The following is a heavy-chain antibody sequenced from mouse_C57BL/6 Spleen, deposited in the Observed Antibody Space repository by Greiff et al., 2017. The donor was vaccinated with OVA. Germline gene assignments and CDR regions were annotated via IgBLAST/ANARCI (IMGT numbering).Heavy chain of an antibody. CDR1: GFTFSDYG. CDR3: ARPGDGYYNAWFAY. Sequence: EVKLVESGGGLVKPGGSLKLSCAASGFTFSDYGMHWVRQAPEKGLEWVAYISSGSSTIYYADTVKGRFTISRDNAKNTLFLQMTSLRSEDTAMYYCARPGDGYYNAWFAYWGQGTLVTVSA. CDR2: ISSGSSTI. V-gene: IGHV5-17*01. J-gene: IGHJ3*01. D-gene: IGHD2-3*01.